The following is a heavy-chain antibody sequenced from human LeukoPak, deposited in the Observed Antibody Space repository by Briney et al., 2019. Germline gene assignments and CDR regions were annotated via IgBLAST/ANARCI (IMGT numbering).Heavy chain of an antibody. D-gene: IGHD2-8*01. Sequence: TLSLTCTVSGGSISSGGYYWSWIRQPPGKGLEWIGYIYHSGSTYYNPSLKSRVTISVDRSKNQFSLKLSSVTAADTAVYYCARAPYCTNGVCYQFDYWGQGTLVTVSS. CDR3: ARAPYCTNGVCYQFDY. CDR2: IYHSGST. J-gene: IGHJ4*02. CDR1: GGSISSGGYY. V-gene: IGHV4-30-2*02.